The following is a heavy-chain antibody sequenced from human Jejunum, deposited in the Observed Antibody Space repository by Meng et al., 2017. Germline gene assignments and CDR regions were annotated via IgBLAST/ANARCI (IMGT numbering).Heavy chain of an antibody. Sequence: SVTVSCKASGGTFTSDTIHWVRQAPGQGLEWMGRLITILGIANYAQKFQGRVTITADKSTRTAYMELSSLRSEDTAVYYCARDSSIVRGVYHDHPSAFDYWGQGTLVTVSS. CDR2: LITILGIA. V-gene: IGHV1-69*04. CDR3: ARDSSIVRGVYHDHPSAFDY. CDR1: GGTFTSDT. J-gene: IGHJ4*02. D-gene: IGHD3-10*02.